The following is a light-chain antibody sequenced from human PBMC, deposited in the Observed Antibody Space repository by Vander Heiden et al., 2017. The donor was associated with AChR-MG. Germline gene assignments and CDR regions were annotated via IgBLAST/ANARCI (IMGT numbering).Light chain of an antibody. CDR2: GAS. Sequence: IVLTPSPAAVAVSAGERATLSCRASQSVSSNLAWYQQKPGQAPRLLIYGASTRATGIPARFSGSGSGTEFTLTISSLQSEDFAVYYCQQYNNWLIFTFGPGTKVDIK. J-gene: IGKJ3*01. CDR1: QSVSSN. CDR3: QQYNNWLIFT. V-gene: IGKV3-15*01.